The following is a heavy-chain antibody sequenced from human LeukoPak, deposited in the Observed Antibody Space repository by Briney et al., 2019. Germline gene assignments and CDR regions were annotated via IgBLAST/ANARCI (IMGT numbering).Heavy chain of an antibody. J-gene: IGHJ6*02. D-gene: IGHD3-22*01. CDR2: ISGSGGST. CDR3: ARDYDSSGYYSFRYYYYGMDV. V-gene: IGHV3-23*01. CDR1: GFTFSSYA. Sequence: GGSLRLSCAASGFTFSSYAMSWVRQAPGKGLEWVSAISGSGGSTYYADSVKGRFTISRDNSKNTLYLQMNSLRAEDTAVYYCARDYDSSGYYSFRYYYYGMDVWGQGTTVTVSS.